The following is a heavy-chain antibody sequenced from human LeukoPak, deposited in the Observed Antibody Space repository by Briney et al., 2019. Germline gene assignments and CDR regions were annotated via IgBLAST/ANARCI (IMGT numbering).Heavy chain of an antibody. CDR3: ARETIVVVINNWFDP. J-gene: IGHJ5*02. CDR1: GFTFSSYA. CDR2: ISGSGGST. D-gene: IGHD3-22*01. V-gene: IGHV3-23*01. Sequence: GGSLRLSCAASGFTFSSYAMSWVRQAPGKGLEWVSAISGSGGSTYYADSVKGRFTISRDNSKNTLYLQMNSLRAEDTAVYYCARETIVVVINNWFDPWGQGTLVTVSS.